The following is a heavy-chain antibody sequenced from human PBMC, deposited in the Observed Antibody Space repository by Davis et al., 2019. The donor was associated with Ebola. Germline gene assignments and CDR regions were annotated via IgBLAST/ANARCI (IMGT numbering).Heavy chain of an antibody. V-gene: IGHV4-4*02. CDR3: ARKGFGSSADY. Sequence: PSETLSLTCVVSGGSISISHWWGWFRQPPGQGLEWIGEIYQTETTTYNPSLKSRVTVSGDKSKNQFSLKLTSVTAADTAVYFCARKGFGSSADYWGQGILVTVSS. J-gene: IGHJ4*02. CDR1: GGSISISHW. D-gene: IGHD6-6*01. CDR2: IYQTETT.